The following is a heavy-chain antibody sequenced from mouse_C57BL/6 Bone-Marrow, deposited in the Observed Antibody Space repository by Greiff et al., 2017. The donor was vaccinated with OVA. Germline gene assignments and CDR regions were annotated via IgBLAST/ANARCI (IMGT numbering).Heavy chain of an antibody. V-gene: IGHV1-50*01. D-gene: IGHD2-2*01. Sequence: VQLQQSGAELVKPGASVKLSCKASGYTFTSYWMQWVKQRPGQGLEWIGEIDPSDSYTNYNQKFKGKATLTVDTSSSTAYMQLSSLTSEDSAVYYCARSGYDDWGQGTTLTVSS. CDR1: GYTFTSYW. CDR3: ARSGYDD. J-gene: IGHJ2*01. CDR2: IDPSDSYT.